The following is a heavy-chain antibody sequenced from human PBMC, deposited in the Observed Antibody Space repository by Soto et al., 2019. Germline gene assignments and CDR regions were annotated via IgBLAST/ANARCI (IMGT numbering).Heavy chain of an antibody. V-gene: IGHV3-23*01. D-gene: IGHD3-22*01. Sequence: GGSLRLSCAASGFTFFGFTFSSYAMSWVRQAPGKGLEWVSAISGSGGSTYYADSVKGRFTISRDNSKNTLYLQMSSLRAEDTAVYYCAKLDYYDSPLGGMDVWGQGTTVTVSS. J-gene: IGHJ6*02. CDR3: AKLDYYDSPLGGMDV. CDR2: ISGSGGST. CDR1: GFTFFGFTFSSYA.